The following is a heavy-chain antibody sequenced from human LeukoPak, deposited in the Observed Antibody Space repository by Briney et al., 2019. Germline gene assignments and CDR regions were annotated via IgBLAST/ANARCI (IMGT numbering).Heavy chain of an antibody. CDR3: ARNNRDSSGYYYIYYFDY. Sequence: GASVKVSCKASGYTFTSYYMHWVRQAPGQGLEWMGWISAYNGNTNYAQKLQGRVTMTTDTSTSTAYMELSSLRSEDTAVYYCARNNRDSSGYYYIYYFDYWGQGTLVTVSS. J-gene: IGHJ4*02. CDR1: GYTFTSYY. V-gene: IGHV1-18*04. D-gene: IGHD3-22*01. CDR2: ISAYNGNT.